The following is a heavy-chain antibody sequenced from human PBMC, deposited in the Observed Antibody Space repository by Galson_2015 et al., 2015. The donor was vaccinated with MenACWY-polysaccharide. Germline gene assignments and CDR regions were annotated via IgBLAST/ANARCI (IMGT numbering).Heavy chain of an antibody. D-gene: IGHD3-3*01. J-gene: IGHJ3*01. Sequence: SLRLSCAASGFTFSNFWMSWVRQAPGKELEWVASIKQDGSEKYLVDSVKGRFTISRDNAENSLFLQMNSLRAEDTALYYCVKDRGAVFGDVWGQGTMVTVSS. CDR1: GFTFSNFW. V-gene: IGHV3-7*03. CDR2: IKQDGSEK. CDR3: VKDRGAVFGDV.